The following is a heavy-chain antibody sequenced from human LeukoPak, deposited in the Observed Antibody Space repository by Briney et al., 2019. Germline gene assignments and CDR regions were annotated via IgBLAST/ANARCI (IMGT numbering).Heavy chain of an antibody. J-gene: IGHJ4*02. CDR1: GYTFTGYY. V-gene: IGHV1-2*02. D-gene: IGHD1-1*01. CDR2: INPNSGGT. CDR3: ARDGNWNYFDY. Sequence: ASVKVSCKASGYTFTGYYMHWVRQTPGQGLEWMGWINPNSGGTNYAQQFQGRVTMTRDTSISTAYMELSRLRSDDTAVYYCARDGNWNYFDYWGQGTLVTVSS.